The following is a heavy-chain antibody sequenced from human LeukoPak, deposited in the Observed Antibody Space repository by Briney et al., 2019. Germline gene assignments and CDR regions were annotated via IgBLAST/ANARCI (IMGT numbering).Heavy chain of an antibody. V-gene: IGHV3-53*01. Sequence: PGGSLRLSCAASGFTVSSNYMSWVRQAPGKGLEWVSVIYSGGSTYYADSVKGRFTISRDNSKNTLYLQMNSLRAEDTAVYYCAIEPYYPSSYYYFMDVWGKGTTVTVSS. CDR1: GFTVSSNY. CDR2: IYSGGST. J-gene: IGHJ6*03. D-gene: IGHD3-10*01. CDR3: AIEPYYPSSYYYFMDV.